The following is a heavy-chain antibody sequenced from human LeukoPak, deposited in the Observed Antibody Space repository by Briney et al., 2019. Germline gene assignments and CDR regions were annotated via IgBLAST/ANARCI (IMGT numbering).Heavy chain of an antibody. D-gene: IGHD2-2*02. CDR3: TSIPDV. V-gene: IGHV3-73*01. J-gene: IGHJ6*04. CDR2: IRSKANSYAT. CDR1: GFTFGDYA. Sequence: GGSLRLSCTASGFTFGDYAMSWFRQASGKGLEWVGRIRSKANSYATAYAASVKGRFTISRDDSKNTAYLQMNSLKTEDTAVYYCTSIPDVWGKGTTVTVSS.